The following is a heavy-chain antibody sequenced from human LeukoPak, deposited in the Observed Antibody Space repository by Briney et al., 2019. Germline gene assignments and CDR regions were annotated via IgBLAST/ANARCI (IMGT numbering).Heavy chain of an antibody. CDR2: IICNGGCT. Sequence: GGSVRLSCAASGFRFDEYGMSWVRHAPGKGLEWGSGIICNGGCTNYADSVKGRFTISRDNPKNSLNPQMNSLRVEDTAFYYCTRDLFPTSSSLDFWGQGTLVTVSS. D-gene: IGHD2-2*01. J-gene: IGHJ4*02. V-gene: IGHV3-20*04. CDR3: TRDLFPTSSSLDF. CDR1: GFRFDEYG.